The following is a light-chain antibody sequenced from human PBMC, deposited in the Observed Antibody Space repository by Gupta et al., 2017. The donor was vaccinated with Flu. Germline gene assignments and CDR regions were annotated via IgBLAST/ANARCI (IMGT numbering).Light chain of an antibody. CDR2: RNN. J-gene: IGLJ1*01. Sequence: SSNIVSNDVYWYQQRTGAAPKLLIYRNNQRPSGGPDRFSGSKSGTSASRAISGLRAEDEAEYFCAAWEDSLSGWYVFGTGTKFTVL. CDR3: AAWEDSLSGWYV. CDR1: SSNIVSND. V-gene: IGLV1-47*01.